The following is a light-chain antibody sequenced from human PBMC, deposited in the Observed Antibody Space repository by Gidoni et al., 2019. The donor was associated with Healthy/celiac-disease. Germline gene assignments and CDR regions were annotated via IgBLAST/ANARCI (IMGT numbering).Light chain of an antibody. J-gene: IGKJ2*01. V-gene: IGKV1-39*01. CDR3: QQSYSTPGYT. Sequence: DIQMTESPSSLSASVGERVTITCRASKSISSYLNWYQQKPGKAPKILIYAESSLQSGFPSMFSGSGSGTDFTLTISSLQPEDFATYYCQQSYSTPGYTFXQGTKLEIK. CDR2: AES. CDR1: KSISSY.